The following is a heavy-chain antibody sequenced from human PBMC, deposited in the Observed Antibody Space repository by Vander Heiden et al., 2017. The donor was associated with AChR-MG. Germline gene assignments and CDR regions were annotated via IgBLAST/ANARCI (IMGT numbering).Heavy chain of an antibody. CDR1: GGTSSRTT. V-gene: IGHV1-69*02. J-gene: IGHJ6*02. CDR2: IILNLGIP. Sequence: QVQRVQSGAEVKKPGSSVKVPCKVSGGTSSRTTISWVRQAPGQGLEWVGNIILNLGIPLYAQQFRGIVTITADKSTSTVYLELSSLRSEDTAVYYCARHRDGSGSDLYGMDVWGPGTTVTVSS. CDR3: ARHRDGSGSDLYGMDV. D-gene: IGHD3-10*01.